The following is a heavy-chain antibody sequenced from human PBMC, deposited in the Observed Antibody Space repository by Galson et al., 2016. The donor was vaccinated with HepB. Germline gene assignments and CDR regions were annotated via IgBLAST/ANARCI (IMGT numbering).Heavy chain of an antibody. CDR3: AKEWYQLLCQVSRWFDP. Sequence: SLRLSCAASGFTFSNYGMHWVRQAPGKGLEWVAVIWYDGSNKYYADSVKGRFTISRDNSKNTLYLQMNSQRAEDTAVYYCAKEWYQLLCQVSRWFDPWGQGTLVTVSS. J-gene: IGHJ5*02. CDR1: GFTFSNYG. D-gene: IGHD2-2*01. V-gene: IGHV3-33*06. CDR2: IWYDGSNK.